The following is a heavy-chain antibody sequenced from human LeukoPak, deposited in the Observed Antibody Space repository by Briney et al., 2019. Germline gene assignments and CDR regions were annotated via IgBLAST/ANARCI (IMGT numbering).Heavy chain of an antibody. CDR2: ISYDGSNK. D-gene: IGHD3-3*01. J-gene: IGHJ4*02. V-gene: IGHV3-30*18. CDR3: AKVRSITIFGVAWGPFDY. CDR1: GFTFSSYG. Sequence: GGSLRLSCAASGFTFSSYGMHWVRQAPGKGLEWVAVISYDGSNKYYADSVRGRFTISRDNSKNTLYLQMNSLRAEDTAVYYCAKVRSITIFGVAWGPFDYWGQGTLVTVSS.